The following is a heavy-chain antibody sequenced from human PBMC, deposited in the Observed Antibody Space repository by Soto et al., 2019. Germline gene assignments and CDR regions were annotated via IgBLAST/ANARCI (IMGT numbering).Heavy chain of an antibody. V-gene: IGHV4-59*01. D-gene: IGHD5-18*01. CDR2: IYYGGST. J-gene: IGHJ4*02. Sequence: SETMSLTSTVAGGNISSYYWSWIRQPPGKGLEWIGYIYYGGSTNYNPSLKSRVTISVDTSKNQFSLKLSSVTAADTAVYYCARTLYSYGPRFDYWGQGTLVTVSS. CDR3: ARTLYSYGPRFDY. CDR1: GGNISSYY.